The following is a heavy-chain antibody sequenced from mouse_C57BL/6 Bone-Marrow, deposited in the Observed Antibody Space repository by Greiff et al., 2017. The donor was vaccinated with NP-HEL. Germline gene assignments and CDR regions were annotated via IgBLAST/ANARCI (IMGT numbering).Heavy chain of an antibody. D-gene: IGHD2-1*01. CDR2: INPSTGGT. J-gene: IGHJ3*01. Sequence: VQLQQSGPELVKPGASVKISCKASGYSFTGYYMNWVKQSPEKSLEWIGEINPSTGGTTYNQKFKAKATLTVDKSSSTAYMQLKSLTSEDSAVYYCARSRYYGNYYHTGWFAYWGQGTLFTVSA. CDR1: GYSFTGYY. CDR3: ARSRYYGNYYHTGWFAY. V-gene: IGHV1-42*01.